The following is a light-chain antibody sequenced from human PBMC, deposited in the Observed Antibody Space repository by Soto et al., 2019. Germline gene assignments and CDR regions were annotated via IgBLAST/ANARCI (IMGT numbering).Light chain of an antibody. CDR2: GAS. CDR3: QQYNKWPIIT. V-gene: IGKV3-20*01. Sequence: EIVLTQSPGTLSLSPGERATLSFRASQSVSSKYLAWYQQKPGQAPSLLLYGASSRANGIPDRFSGSGSGTDLTLTISRLEPEDFAVYDCQQYNKWPIITFGQGTRLEIK. CDR1: QSVSSKY. J-gene: IGKJ5*01.